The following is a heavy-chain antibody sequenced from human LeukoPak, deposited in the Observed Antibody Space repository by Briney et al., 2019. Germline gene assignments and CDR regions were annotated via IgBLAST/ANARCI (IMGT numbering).Heavy chain of an antibody. J-gene: IGHJ6*03. D-gene: IGHD6-6*01. CDR2: IFDTGSS. V-gene: IGHV4-39*07. CDR3: ARDIHRYSSSSAAPPYYYYMDV. Sequence: SETLSLTCTVSGGSIRSGSHYWGWIRQPPGKALEWIGSIFDTGSSSYTPSFKNRVTMSIDTSKNQFSLALTSVTAADTAVYYCARDIHRYSSSSAAPPYYYYMDVWGKGTTVTVSS. CDR1: GGSIRSGSHY.